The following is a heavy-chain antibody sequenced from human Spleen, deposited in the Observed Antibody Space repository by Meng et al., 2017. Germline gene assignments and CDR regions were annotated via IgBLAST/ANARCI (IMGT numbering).Heavy chain of an antibody. D-gene: IGHD3-3*01. CDR1: GYSISSGYY. V-gene: IGHV4-38-2*01. Sequence: GSLRLSCAVSGYSISSGYYWGWIRQPPGKGLEWIGSIYHSGSTYYNPSLKSRVTISVDTSKNQFSLKLSSVTAADTAVYYCARVHNYDFWSGPFDYWGQGTLVTGSS. J-gene: IGHJ4*02. CDR3: ARVHNYDFWSGPFDY. CDR2: IYHSGST.